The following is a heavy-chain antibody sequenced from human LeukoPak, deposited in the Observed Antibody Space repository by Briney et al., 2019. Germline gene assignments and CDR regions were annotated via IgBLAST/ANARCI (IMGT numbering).Heavy chain of an antibody. D-gene: IGHD3-3*01. CDR1: GFTFSSYA. Sequence: QPGRSLRLSCAASGFTFSSYAMHWVRQAPGKGLEGVAVISYEGSNKYYADSVKGRFTISRDNSKNTLYLQMNSLRAEDTAVYYCARAGVLRFLEWLLSPFDYWGQGTLVTVSS. CDR2: ISYEGSNK. V-gene: IGHV3-30-3*01. CDR3: ARAGVLRFLEWLLSPFDY. J-gene: IGHJ4*02.